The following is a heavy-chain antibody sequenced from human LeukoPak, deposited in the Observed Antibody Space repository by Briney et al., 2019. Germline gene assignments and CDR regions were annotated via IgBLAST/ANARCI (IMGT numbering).Heavy chain of an antibody. J-gene: IGHJ5*02. Sequence: PSETLSLTCTVSGASISSYYWSWIRQPPGKTLEWIGYIYYTGSTNYNPSLKSRVTISVDTSKNQFSLKLSSVTAADTAVYYCARADYGDYSAFEGNWFDPWGQGTLVTVSS. CDR2: IYYTGST. CDR3: ARADYGDYSAFEGNWFDP. V-gene: IGHV4-59*12. CDR1: GASISSYY. D-gene: IGHD4-17*01.